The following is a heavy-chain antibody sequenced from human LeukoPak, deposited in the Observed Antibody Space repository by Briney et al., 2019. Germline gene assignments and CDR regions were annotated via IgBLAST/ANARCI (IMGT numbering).Heavy chain of an antibody. Sequence: GASLRLSCAASGFTFSSYAMSWVRQAPGKGLEWVSAISGSGGSTYYADSVKGRFTISRDNAKTSLYLQMNSLRAEDTAVYYCAREGYSSVWSGSFDYWGQGILVTVSS. D-gene: IGHD6-19*01. V-gene: IGHV3-23*01. J-gene: IGHJ4*02. CDR2: ISGSGGST. CDR3: AREGYSSVWSGSFDY. CDR1: GFTFSSYA.